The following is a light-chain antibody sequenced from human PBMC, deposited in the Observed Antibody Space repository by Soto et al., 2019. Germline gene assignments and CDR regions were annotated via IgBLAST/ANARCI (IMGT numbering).Light chain of an antibody. CDR2: RNN. V-gene: IGLV1-47*01. J-gene: IGLJ2*01. CDR3: AAWDDSLSGPV. CDR1: SSNIGSNY. Sequence: QSVLTQPPSASGTPGQRVTISCSGSSSNIGSNYVYWYQQLPGTAPKLLIYRNNQRPSGVPDRFSGSKSGTSASLAISGLRSENEDDYYCAAWDDSLSGPVFGGGTKRTVL.